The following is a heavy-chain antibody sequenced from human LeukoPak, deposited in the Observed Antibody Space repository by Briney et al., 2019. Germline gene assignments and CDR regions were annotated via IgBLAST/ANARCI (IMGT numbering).Heavy chain of an antibody. CDR3: AKDFSSGYYYFDY. CDR1: GFTFGDYA. Sequence: GGSLRLSCTASGFTFGDYAMTWVRQAPGKGLEWVSGINWNSGSKHYADSVKGRFTISRDNAKNSLFLQMNSLRPEDTALYYCAKDFSSGYYYFDYWGQGTLVTVSS. V-gene: IGHV3-9*01. D-gene: IGHD3-22*01. CDR2: INWNSGSK. J-gene: IGHJ4*02.